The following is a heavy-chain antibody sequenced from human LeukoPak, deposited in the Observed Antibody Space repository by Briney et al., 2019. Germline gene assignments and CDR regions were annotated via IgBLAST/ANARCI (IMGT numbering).Heavy chain of an antibody. J-gene: IGHJ4*02. Sequence: ASVKVSCKASGYTFTSYYMHGVRQAPGQGLEWMGRINPNSGGTNYAQKFQGRVTMTRDTSISTAYMELSRLRSDDTAVYYCARWFGSSWYGMVPTFDDYWGQGTLVTVSS. CDR1: GYTFTSYY. D-gene: IGHD6-13*01. CDR2: INPNSGGT. V-gene: IGHV1-2*06. CDR3: ARWFGSSWYGMVPTFDDY.